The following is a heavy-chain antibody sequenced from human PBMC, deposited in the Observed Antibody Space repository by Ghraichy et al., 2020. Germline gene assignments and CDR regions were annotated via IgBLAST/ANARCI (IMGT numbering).Heavy chain of an antibody. Sequence: GGSLRLSCAASGFTFSRYWMHWVRQAPGKGLVWVSRINIDGSSTSYADSVKGRFTISRDNAKNTLYLQMNSLRDEETAVYYCARGTGVEGTVVVLFDYWGQGTLVTVSS. CDR1: GFTFSRYW. CDR2: INIDGSST. J-gene: IGHJ4*02. V-gene: IGHV3-74*01. CDR3: ARGTGVEGTVVVLFDY. D-gene: IGHD1-26*01.